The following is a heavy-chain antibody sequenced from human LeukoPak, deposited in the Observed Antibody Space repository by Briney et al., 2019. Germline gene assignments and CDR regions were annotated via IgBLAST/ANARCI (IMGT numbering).Heavy chain of an antibody. Sequence: PGGSLRLSCAASGFTFSSYAMSWVRQAPGKGLEWVSAISNSGGSTYYADSVKGRFTISRDNSKNTLYLQMNSLRAEDTAVYYCARSLGSSGYQDYWGQGTLVTVSS. D-gene: IGHD3-22*01. V-gene: IGHV3-23*01. J-gene: IGHJ4*02. CDR2: ISNSGGST. CDR1: GFTFSSYA. CDR3: ARSLGSSGYQDY.